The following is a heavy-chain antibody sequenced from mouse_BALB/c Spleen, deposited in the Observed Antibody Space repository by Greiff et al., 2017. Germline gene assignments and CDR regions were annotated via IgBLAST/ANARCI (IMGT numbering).Heavy chain of an antibody. CDR2: INPSSGYT. Sequence: VQLQQSGAELARPGASVKMSCKASGYTFTSYTMHWVKQRPGQGLEWIGYINPSSGYTNYNQKFKDKATLTADKSSSTAYMQLSSLTSEDSAVYYCARGLNYYGSSSHYFDYWGQGTTLTVSS. CDR1: GYTFTSYT. J-gene: IGHJ2*01. CDR3: ARGLNYYGSSSHYFDY. D-gene: IGHD1-1*01. V-gene: IGHV1-4*01.